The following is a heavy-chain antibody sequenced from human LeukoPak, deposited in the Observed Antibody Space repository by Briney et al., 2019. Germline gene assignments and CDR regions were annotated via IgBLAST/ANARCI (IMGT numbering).Heavy chain of an antibody. Sequence: AGGSLRLSCAASGFTFSSYAMSWVRQAPGKGLEWVSAFSGSGGSTYYADSVKGRFTISRDNSKNTLYLQMNSLRAEDTAVYYCAKDLRGLSTLYYYYMDVSGKGTTVTVSS. D-gene: IGHD3-16*02. CDR1: GFTFSSYA. CDR3: AKDLRGLSTLYYYYMDV. CDR2: FSGSGGST. J-gene: IGHJ6*03. V-gene: IGHV3-23*01.